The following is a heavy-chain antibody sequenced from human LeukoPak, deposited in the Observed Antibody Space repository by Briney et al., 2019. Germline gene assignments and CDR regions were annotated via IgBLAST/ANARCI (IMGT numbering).Heavy chain of an antibody. CDR1: GYTFTSYG. CDR3: ARDRSFPARTGETGDY. CDR2: ISAYNGNT. Sequence: ASVKVSCKASGYTFTSYGISWVRQAPGQGLEWMGWISAYNGNTNYAQKLQGRVTMTTDTSTSTAYMELRSLRSDDTAVYYCARDRSFPARTGETGDYWGQGTLVTVSS. D-gene: IGHD7-27*01. V-gene: IGHV1-18*01. J-gene: IGHJ4*02.